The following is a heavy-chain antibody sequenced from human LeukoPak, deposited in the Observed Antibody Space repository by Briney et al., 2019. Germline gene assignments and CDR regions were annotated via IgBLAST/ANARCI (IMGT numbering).Heavy chain of an antibody. CDR3: ARDGYKEPYYFDY. D-gene: IGHD5-24*01. V-gene: IGHV3-30*03. Sequence: GGSLRLSCAASGFTFSSYGMHWVRQAPGKGLEWVAVISYDGSNKYYADSVKGRFTISRDNSKNTLYLQMNSLRAEDTAVYYCARDGYKEPYYFDYWGQGTLVTVSS. CDR2: ISYDGSNK. CDR1: GFTFSSYG. J-gene: IGHJ4*02.